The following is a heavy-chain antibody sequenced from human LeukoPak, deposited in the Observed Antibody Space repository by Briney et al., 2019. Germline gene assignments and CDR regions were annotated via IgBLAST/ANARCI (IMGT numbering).Heavy chain of an antibody. D-gene: IGHD4-17*01. J-gene: IGHJ4*02. CDR2: INPNSGGT. CDR1: GYTFTGYY. V-gene: IGHV1-2*02. CDR3: ARPSYGDYDPYDY. Sequence: ASVTVSCKASGYTFTGYYMHWVRQAPGQGLEWMGWINPNSGGTNYAQKFQGRVTMTRDTSISTAYMELSRLRSDDTAVYYCARPSYGDYDPYDYWGQGTLVTVSS.